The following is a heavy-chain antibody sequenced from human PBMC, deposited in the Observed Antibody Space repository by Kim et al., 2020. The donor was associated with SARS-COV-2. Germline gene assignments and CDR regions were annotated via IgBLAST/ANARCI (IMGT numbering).Heavy chain of an antibody. CDR2: ISSNGGSA. CDR3: ARDIGGFLRAFASQYGM. V-gene: IGHV3-64*01. D-gene: IGHD3-3*01. CDR1: GFTFSSYA. J-gene: IGHJ6*01. Sequence: GGSLRLSCAASGFTFSSYAMHWVRQAPGKGLEYVAAISSNGGSAYYANSVKGRCTISSDNSKNTLYLQMGSLRAEDMAVYYCARDIGGFLRAFASQYGM.